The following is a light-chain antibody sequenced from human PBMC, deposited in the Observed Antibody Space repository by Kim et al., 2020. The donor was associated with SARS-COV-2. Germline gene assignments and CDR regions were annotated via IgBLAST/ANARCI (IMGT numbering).Light chain of an antibody. CDR2: EVY. Sequence: GQSGTLSCAGSSSDRGFLDRVSWYQQPPGTAPKLIIYEVYIRPSGVPDRFSGSKSGNAASLTISGLQAVDEANYYCSSFTTSSTVVFGGGTQLTVL. CDR1: SSDRGFLDR. J-gene: IGLJ2*01. CDR3: SSFTTSSTVV. V-gene: IGLV2-18*02.